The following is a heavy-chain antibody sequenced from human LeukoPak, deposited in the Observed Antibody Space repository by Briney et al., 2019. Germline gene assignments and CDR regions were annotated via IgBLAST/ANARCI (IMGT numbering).Heavy chain of an antibody. D-gene: IGHD3-22*01. CDR3: ARVQYYYDSSGKKYCFDY. Sequence: SGPALVIPTQSLTLTCTFYGFSLSTSGMCVSWIRQPPGKALEWLARIDWDDDKYYSTSLKTRLTISKDTSKNQVVLTMTNMDPVDTATYYCARVQYYYDSSGKKYCFDYWGQGTLVTVSS. J-gene: IGHJ4*02. CDR2: IDWDDDK. CDR1: GFSLSTSGMC. V-gene: IGHV2-70*11.